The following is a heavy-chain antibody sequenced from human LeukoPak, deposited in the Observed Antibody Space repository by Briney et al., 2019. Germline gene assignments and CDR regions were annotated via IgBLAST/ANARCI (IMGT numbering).Heavy chain of an antibody. CDR3: ARAGVWDYSDSSGYHNAAFDI. J-gene: IGHJ3*02. CDR2: INPNSGGT. V-gene: IGHV1-2*02. CDR1: GYTFTGYY. Sequence: ASVKVSCKASGYTFTGYYMHWVRQAPGQGLEWMGWINPNSGGTSCAQKFQGRVTMTRDTSISTAYMELSRLRSDDTAVYYCARAGVWDYSDSSGYHNAAFDIWGQGTMVTVSS. D-gene: IGHD3-22*01.